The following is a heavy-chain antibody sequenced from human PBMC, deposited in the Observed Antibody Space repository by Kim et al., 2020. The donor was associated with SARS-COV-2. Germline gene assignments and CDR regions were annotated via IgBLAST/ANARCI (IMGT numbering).Heavy chain of an antibody. CDR2: IYYSGST. D-gene: IGHD3-22*01. Sequence: SETLSLTCTVSGGSISSSSYYWGWIRQPPGKGLEWIGSIYYSGSTYYNPSLKSRVTISVDTSKNQFSLKLSSVTAADTAVYYCARHSSGYYLVVPGAFDYWGQGTLVTVSS. J-gene: IGHJ4*02. CDR3: ARHSSGYYLVVPGAFDY. V-gene: IGHV4-39*01. CDR1: GGSISSSSYY.